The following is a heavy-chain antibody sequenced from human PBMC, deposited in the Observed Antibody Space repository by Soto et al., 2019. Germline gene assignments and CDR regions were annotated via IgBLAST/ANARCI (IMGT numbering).Heavy chain of an antibody. J-gene: IGHJ4*02. CDR3: ARPRAGLRYFDWLGY. V-gene: IGHV5-51*01. Sequence: GESLKISCKGSGYSFTSYWIGWVRQMPGKGLEWKEIIYPGDSDTRYSPSFQSQVTISADKSISTAYLQWSSLKASDTAMYYCARPRAGLRYFDWLGYWGQGTLVTVSS. D-gene: IGHD3-9*01. CDR2: IYPGDSDT. CDR1: GYSFTSYW.